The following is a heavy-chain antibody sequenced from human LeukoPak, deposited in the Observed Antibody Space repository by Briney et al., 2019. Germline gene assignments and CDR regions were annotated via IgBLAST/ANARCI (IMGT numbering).Heavy chain of an antibody. D-gene: IGHD4-23*01. Sequence: PGRSLRLSCAASGFTFSSYAMHWVRQAPGKGLEWMAVVSYDGSNKYYADSVKGRFTISRDNSKNTLYLQMNSLRAEDTAVYYCAREAVVTPDYWGQGTLVTVSS. V-gene: IGHV3-30-3*01. J-gene: IGHJ4*02. CDR2: VSYDGSNK. CDR3: AREAVVTPDY. CDR1: GFTFSSYA.